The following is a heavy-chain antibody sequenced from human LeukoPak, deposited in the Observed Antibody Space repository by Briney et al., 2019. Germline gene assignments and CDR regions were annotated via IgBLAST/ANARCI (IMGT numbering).Heavy chain of an antibody. V-gene: IGHV4-39*01. CDR1: GGSISSSSYY. D-gene: IGHD4-23*01. J-gene: IGHJ3*02. Sequence: PSETLSLTCTVSGGSISSSSYYWGWIRQPPGKGLEWIGSIYYSGSTYYNPSLKSRVTISVDTSKNQFSLKLSSVTAADTAVYYCARRLNLMTTVGAFDIWGQGTMVTVSS. CDR2: IYYSGST. CDR3: ARRLNLMTTVGAFDI.